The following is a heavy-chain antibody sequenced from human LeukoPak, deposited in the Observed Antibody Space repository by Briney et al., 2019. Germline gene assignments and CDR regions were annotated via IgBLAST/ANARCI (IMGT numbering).Heavy chain of an antibody. J-gene: IGHJ4*02. CDR2: IYSGGST. CDR1: GFTFSSNY. D-gene: IGHD5-18*01. V-gene: IGHV3-53*01. Sequence: GGSLRLSCAASGFTFSSNYMSWVRQAPGKGLEWVSVIYSGGSTYYADSVKGRFTISRDNSKNTLYLQMNSLRAEDTAVYYCASQSDGGYSYGYYFDYWGQGTLVTVSS. CDR3: ASQSDGGYSYGYYFDY.